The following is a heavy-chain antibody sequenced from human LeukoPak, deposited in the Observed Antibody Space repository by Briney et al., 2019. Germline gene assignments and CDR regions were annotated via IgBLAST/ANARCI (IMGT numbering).Heavy chain of an antibody. V-gene: IGHV3-7*01. CDR1: GFTFSSYW. J-gene: IGHJ3*02. Sequence: GGSLRLSCAASGFTFSSYWMSWVRQAPGKGLEWVANIKQDGSEKYYVDSVKGRFTISRDNAKNSLYLQMNSLRAEDTAVYYCARDLPPAVAVPLDAFDIWGQGTMVTVSS. D-gene: IGHD6-19*01. CDR3: ARDLPPAVAVPLDAFDI. CDR2: IKQDGSEK.